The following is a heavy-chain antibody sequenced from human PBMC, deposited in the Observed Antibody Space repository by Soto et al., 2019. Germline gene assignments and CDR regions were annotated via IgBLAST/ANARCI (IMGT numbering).Heavy chain of an antibody. CDR1: GYAFTTYG. V-gene: IGHV1-18*01. Sequence: QVHLVQSGAEVKKPGASVKVSCKGSGYAFTTYGITWVRQAPGQGLEWMGWISAHNGNTNYAQKRQGGVTVTRDTSTSTAYMEVSSLGSDDTGVYYCARGRYGYYWGQGALVTVSS. CDR3: ARGRYGYY. D-gene: IGHD1-1*01. J-gene: IGHJ4*02. CDR2: ISAHNGNT.